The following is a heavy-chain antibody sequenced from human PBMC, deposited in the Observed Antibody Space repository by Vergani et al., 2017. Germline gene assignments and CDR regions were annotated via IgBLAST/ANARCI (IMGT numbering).Heavy chain of an antibody. J-gene: IGHJ4*02. D-gene: IGHD3-22*01. Sequence: EVQLLESGGGLVQPGGSLRLSCAASGFTFSSYAMSWVRQAPGKGLEWVSAISGSGGSTYYADSVKGRFTISRDNSKNTLYLQMNSLRAEDTAVYYCAXGYYYDSSGYFPPTFDYWGQGTLVTVSS. CDR2: ISGSGGST. V-gene: IGHV3-23*01. CDR3: AXGYYYDSSGYFPPTFDY. CDR1: GFTFSSYA.